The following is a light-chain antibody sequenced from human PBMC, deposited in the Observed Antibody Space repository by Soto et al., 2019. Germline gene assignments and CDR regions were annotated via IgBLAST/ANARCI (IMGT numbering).Light chain of an antibody. V-gene: IGKV4-1*01. CDR2: WAS. J-gene: IGKJ2*01. Sequence: DIVMTQSPDSLAVSLGERATINCKYSQSLLYSSNNKNYLAWYQQKPGQPPKLLIYWASTRESGVPDRFSGSGSGTDFTLTISSLQAEDVAVYYCQQCYNTPYTFGQGTKLEIK. CDR1: QSLLYSSNNKNY. CDR3: QQCYNTPYT.